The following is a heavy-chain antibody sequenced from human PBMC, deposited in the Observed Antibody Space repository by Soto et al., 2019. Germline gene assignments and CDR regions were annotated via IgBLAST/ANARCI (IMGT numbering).Heavy chain of an antibody. J-gene: IGHJ3*02. V-gene: IGHV3-66*01. CDR1: GFIVSDTY. CDR3: AREPRYCRGGSCSIKGDAYDI. D-gene: IGHD2-15*01. CDR2: ISNRGDT. Sequence: GGSLRLSCTASGFIVSDTYVNWVRQAPGKGLEWVSVISNRGDTHYADSVRGRFSLSRDISDNTLHLQMNNLRVEDTAVYYCAREPRYCRGGSCSIKGDAYDIWGQGKMVTVSS.